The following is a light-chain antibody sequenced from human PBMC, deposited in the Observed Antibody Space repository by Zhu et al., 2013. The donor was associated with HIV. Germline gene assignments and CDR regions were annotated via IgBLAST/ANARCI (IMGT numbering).Light chain of an antibody. CDR1: SSDIGIYDY. CDR2: DVS. Sequence: QSALTQPASVSGSPGQSITIFCIGTSSDIGIYDYVSWYQHHPGKVPKLLIYDVSIRPSGVSNRFSGSKSGNTASLTISGLQAEDEADFYCCSYTSSATLVFGSGTKVTVL. CDR3: CSYTSSATLV. J-gene: IGLJ1*01. V-gene: IGLV2-14*01.